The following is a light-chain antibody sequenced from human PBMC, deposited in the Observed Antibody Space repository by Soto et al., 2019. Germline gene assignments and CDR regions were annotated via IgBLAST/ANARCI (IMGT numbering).Light chain of an antibody. V-gene: IGLV1-51*02. J-gene: IGLJ3*02. CDR2: ENN. CDR1: SSNIGNNY. Sequence: QSVLTQPPSVSAAPEPKVTISCSGSSSNIGNNYVSWYQQLPGTAPKLLIYENNKGPSGIPDRFSGSKSGTSATLGISGLQTGDEADYYCGAWDSSLSDWVFGGGTKLTVL. CDR3: GAWDSSLSDWV.